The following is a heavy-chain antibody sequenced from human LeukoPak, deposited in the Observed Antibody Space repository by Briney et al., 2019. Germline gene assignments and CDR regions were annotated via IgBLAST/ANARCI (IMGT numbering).Heavy chain of an antibody. D-gene: IGHD2-15*01. J-gene: IGHJ4*02. Sequence: PSETLSLTCAVSGGSISSSSSYWGWIRQPPGKGLEWIANIYYSGSTYYNPSLKSRVTISVDTSKNQSSLKLRSVTAADTAVYYCARMRSRWYFEYWGQGTLVTVSS. V-gene: IGHV4-39*01. CDR3: ARMRSRWYFEY. CDR1: GGSISSSSSY. CDR2: IYYSGST.